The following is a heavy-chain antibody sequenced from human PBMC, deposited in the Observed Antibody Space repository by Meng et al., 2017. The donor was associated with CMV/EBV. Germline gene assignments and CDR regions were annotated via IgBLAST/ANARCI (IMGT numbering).Heavy chain of an antibody. D-gene: IGHD3-10*01. J-gene: IGHJ4*02. CDR1: GGSISSSSYY. CDR3: VTWLWFGELSGYYFDY. V-gene: IGHV4-39*07. CDR2: IYYSGST. Sequence: QRQGSRPGQVKPTEPLSLTCTVAGGSISSSSYYWCWIRQPPGKGLEWIGSIYYSGSTYYNPSFKSRVTISVDTSKNQFSLKLRSVTAADTAVYYCVTWLWFGELSGYYFDYWGQGTLVTVSS.